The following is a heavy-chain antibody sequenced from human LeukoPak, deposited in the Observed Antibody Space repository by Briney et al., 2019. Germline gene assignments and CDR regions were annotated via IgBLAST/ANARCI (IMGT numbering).Heavy chain of an antibody. Sequence: GGSLRLSCAASGFTFTNAWMTWVRQAPGKGLEWVAVLSYDGSNKYYADSVRGRFTISRDNPKNTLYLQMNNLRAEDTAVYYCARGAGIQLWLPFDYWGQGTLVTVSS. CDR1: GFTFTNAW. CDR2: LSYDGSNK. V-gene: IGHV3-30-3*01. J-gene: IGHJ4*02. D-gene: IGHD5-18*01. CDR3: ARGAGIQLWLPFDY.